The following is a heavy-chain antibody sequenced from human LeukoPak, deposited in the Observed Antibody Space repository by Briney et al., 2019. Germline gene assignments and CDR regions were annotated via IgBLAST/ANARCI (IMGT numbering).Heavy chain of an antibody. CDR3: ARDGYCSSTSCYPPWDYYYYMDV. V-gene: IGHV4-39*07. J-gene: IGHJ6*03. CDR1: GGSISSSSYY. CDR2: IYYSGST. D-gene: IGHD2-2*01. Sequence: KASETLSLTCTVSGGSISSSSYYWGWIRQPPGKGLEWIGSIYYSGSTYYNPSLKSRVTISVDTSKNQFSLKLSSVTAADTAVYYCARDGYCSSTSCYPPWDYYYYMDVWGKGTTVTVSS.